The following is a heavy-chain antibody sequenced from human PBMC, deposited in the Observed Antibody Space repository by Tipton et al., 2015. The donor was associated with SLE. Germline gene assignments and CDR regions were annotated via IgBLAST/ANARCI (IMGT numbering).Heavy chain of an antibody. D-gene: IGHD1-26*01. CDR2: IYYSGST. J-gene: IGHJ4*02. CDR3: AIHTGIVGATPFVY. Sequence: TLSLTCTVSGGSISSYYWSWIRQPAGKGLEWIGSIYYSGSTYYNPSLKSRVTISVDTSKNQFSLKLSSVTAADTAVYYCAIHTGIVGATPFVYWGQGTLVTVSS. V-gene: IGHV4-59*05. CDR1: GGSISSYY.